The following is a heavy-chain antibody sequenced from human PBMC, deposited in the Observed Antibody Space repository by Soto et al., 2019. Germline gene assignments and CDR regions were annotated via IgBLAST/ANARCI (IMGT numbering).Heavy chain of an antibody. J-gene: IGHJ5*02. V-gene: IGHV4-30-4*01. CDR2: IYDGGRT. CDR3: ARGPSGDKVDA. CDR1: GGSISTVDYW. Sequence: QVQLQESGPGLVKPSQTLSLTCTVSGGSISTVDYWWSWIRQSPDMGLEWIGHIYDGGRTYNNPSLESRVPTSIVTSKSRLSLPVSSVSAADTAVYYCARGPSGDKVDAWGQGTLVTVSS. D-gene: IGHD7-27*01.